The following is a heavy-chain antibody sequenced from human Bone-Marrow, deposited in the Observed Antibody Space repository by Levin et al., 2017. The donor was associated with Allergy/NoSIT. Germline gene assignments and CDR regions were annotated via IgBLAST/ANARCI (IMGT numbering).Heavy chain of an antibody. CDR3: ARLQPGYGIDF. J-gene: IGHJ4*02. CDR1: GDSINSRSYY. V-gene: IGHV4-39*01. CDR2: LFYSGST. Sequence: SETLSLTCTVSGDSINSRSYYWGWIRQPPGRGLEWIGTLFYSGSTYYNSSLGGRITIFEDTSKNQFSLRLTSVTAADTAVYFCARLQPGYGIDFWGQGSLVIVSS. D-gene: IGHD5-18*01.